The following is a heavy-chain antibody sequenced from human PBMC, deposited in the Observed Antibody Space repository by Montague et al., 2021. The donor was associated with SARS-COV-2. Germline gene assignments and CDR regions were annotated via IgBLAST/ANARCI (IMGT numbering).Heavy chain of an antibody. Sequence: TLSPSCNVSGGSITSGAYYWSWIRQHPGKGLEWIGYIYYSGRTFLNPSLKSRVTISVDTSNNQFSLKVTSVTAADTAVYYCAREWGRGGDRYWYFDLWGRGTLVTVSS. J-gene: IGHJ2*01. CDR1: GGSITSGAYY. CDR3: AREWGRGGDRYWYFDL. CDR2: IYYSGRT. D-gene: IGHD2-21*02. V-gene: IGHV4-31*03.